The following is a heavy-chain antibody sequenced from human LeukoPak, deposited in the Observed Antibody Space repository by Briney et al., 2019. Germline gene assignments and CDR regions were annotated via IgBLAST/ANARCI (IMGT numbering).Heavy chain of an antibody. Sequence: SETLSLACAVSGGSISNTRYYWGWIRQPPGKGLEWIASIYYSGRNYPNPSLKSRVTISVDTSMNQLSLKVTSVTATDTALYSCLRHPDVWGKGTTVTVST. J-gene: IGHJ6*04. CDR2: IYYSGRN. CDR1: GGSISNTRYY. CDR3: LRHPDV. V-gene: IGHV4-39*01.